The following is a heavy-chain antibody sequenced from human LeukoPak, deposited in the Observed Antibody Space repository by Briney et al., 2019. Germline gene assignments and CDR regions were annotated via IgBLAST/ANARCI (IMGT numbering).Heavy chain of an antibody. CDR2: ITRSGGST. V-gene: IGHV3-23*01. CDR3: AKDRNSGSQFSHGPDDFDI. D-gene: IGHD1-26*01. CDR1: GFTFSTYA. Sequence: PGGSLRLSCAASGFTFSTYAMSWVRQAPWKGLEWVSTITRSGGSTSYADSVKGRFTISRDNSKNTLYLQMNSLRAEDTAVYYCAKDRNSGSQFSHGPDDFDIWGQGTMVTVSS. J-gene: IGHJ3*02.